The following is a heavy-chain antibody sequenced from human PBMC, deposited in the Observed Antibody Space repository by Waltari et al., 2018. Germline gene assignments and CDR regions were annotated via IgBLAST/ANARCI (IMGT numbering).Heavy chain of an antibody. CDR1: GFAFSSYA. CDR2: IPASGGST. CDR3: AKDPGPWFLGPTDY. V-gene: IGHV3-23*01. D-gene: IGHD3-3*01. Sequence: EVQLLESGGGLVQPGGSLRLYCAASGFAFSSYAMSWVRQAPGKGLEWVSTIPASGGSTYYADSVKGRFTISRDNSKSTLYLQMDSLRAEDTAVYFCAKDPGPWFLGPTDYWGQGTLVTVSS. J-gene: IGHJ4*02.